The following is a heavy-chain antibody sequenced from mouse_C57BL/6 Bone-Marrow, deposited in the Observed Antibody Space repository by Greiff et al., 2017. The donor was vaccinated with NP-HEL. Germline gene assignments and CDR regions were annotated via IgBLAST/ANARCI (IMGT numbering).Heavy chain of an antibody. CDR2: ISYSGST. Sequence: EVKLVESGPGLAKPSQTLSLPCSVTGYSITSDYWNWIRKFPGNKLEYMGYISYSGSTYYNPSLKSRLSITRDTSKNQYYLQLNSVTTEDTATYYCARRLRSSYYAMDYWGQGTSVTVSS. V-gene: IGHV3-8*01. D-gene: IGHD1-1*01. CDR3: ARRLRSSYYAMDY. CDR1: GYSITSDY. J-gene: IGHJ4*01.